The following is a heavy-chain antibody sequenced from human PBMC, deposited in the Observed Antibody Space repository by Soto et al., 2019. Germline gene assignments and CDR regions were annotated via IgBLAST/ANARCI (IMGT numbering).Heavy chain of an antibody. CDR1: GYSFTSYW. D-gene: IGHD3-22*01. Sequence: PGESLKISCKGSGYSFTSYWIGWLRQMPGKGLEWMGIIYPGDSDTRYSPSFQGQVTISADKSISTAYLQWSSLKASDTAMYYCARPQHTPNYHDSSRLGPTGAFDIWGQGTMVTVSS. V-gene: IGHV5-51*01. CDR3: ARPQHTPNYHDSSRLGPTGAFDI. CDR2: IYPGDSDT. J-gene: IGHJ3*02.